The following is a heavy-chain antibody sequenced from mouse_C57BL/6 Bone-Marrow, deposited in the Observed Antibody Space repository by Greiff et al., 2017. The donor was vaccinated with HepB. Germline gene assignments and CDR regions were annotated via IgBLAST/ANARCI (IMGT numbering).Heavy chain of an antibody. Sequence: VHLQQSGPELVKPGASVKLSCKASGYTFTSYDINWVKQRPGQGLEWIGWIYPRDGSTKYNEKFKGKATLTVDTSSSTAYMELHSLTSEDSAVYFCARFYYGSRGLYFDYWGQGTTLTVSS. D-gene: IGHD1-1*01. CDR1: GYTFTSYD. V-gene: IGHV1-85*01. CDR3: ARFYYGSRGLYFDY. CDR2: IYPRDGST. J-gene: IGHJ2*01.